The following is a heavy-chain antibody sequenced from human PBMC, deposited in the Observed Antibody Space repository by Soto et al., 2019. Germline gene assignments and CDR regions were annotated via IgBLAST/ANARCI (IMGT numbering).Heavy chain of an antibody. CDR1: GFTFSSDA. CDR3: AKEIYSTDGWFDP. CDR2: ISGSGGRT. Sequence: EVQLLESGGGLVQPGGSLRLSWAASGFTFSSDAMSWVRQAPGKGLEWVSAISGSGGRTYYADSVKGWFTISRDNSKNTLYLQMNSLTAEDTAVYYCAKEIYSTDGWFDPWGQGTLVTVSS. V-gene: IGHV3-23*01. D-gene: IGHD4-4*01. J-gene: IGHJ5*02.